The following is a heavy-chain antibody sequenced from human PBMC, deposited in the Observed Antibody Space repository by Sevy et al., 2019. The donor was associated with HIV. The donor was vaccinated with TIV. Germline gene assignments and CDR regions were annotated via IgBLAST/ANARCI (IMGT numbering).Heavy chain of an antibody. CDR3: ARVDTAMVTSYYGMDV. CDR2: ISSSSSTI. V-gene: IGHV3-48*02. Sequence: GGSLRLSCAASGFTFSSYSMSWVRQAPGKGLEWVSYISSSSSTIYYADSVKGRFTISRDNAKNSLYLQMNSLRDEDTAVYYCARVDTAMVTSYYGMDVWGQGTTVTVSS. J-gene: IGHJ6*02. D-gene: IGHD5-18*01. CDR1: GFTFSSYS.